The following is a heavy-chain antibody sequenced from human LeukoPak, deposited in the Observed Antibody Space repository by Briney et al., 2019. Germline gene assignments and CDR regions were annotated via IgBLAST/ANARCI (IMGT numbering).Heavy chain of an antibody. D-gene: IGHD6-6*01. CDR1: GFSFDDLG. V-gene: IGHV3-20*04. J-gene: IGHJ6*03. CDR3: ARAVCPTIKFCDSSYFMDV. CDR2: INWNGAST. Sequence: TGGSLRLSCAASGFSFDDLGMTWVRQVPGKGLEWVAGINWNGASTGYADSVRGRFTISRDNAKNSLYLQMNGLRAEDTALYYCARAVCPTIKFCDSSYFMDVWGKGTTVNVS.